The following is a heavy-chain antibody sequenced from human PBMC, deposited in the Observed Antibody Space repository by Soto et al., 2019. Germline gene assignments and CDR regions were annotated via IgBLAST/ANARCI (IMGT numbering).Heavy chain of an antibody. CDR1: GYSFTSYW. CDR3: ARPTNRGKTYSGMDV. CDR2: IYPGDSDT. D-gene: IGHD2-8*01. Sequence: EVQLVQSGAEVKKPGESLKISCKGSGYSFTSYWIGWVRQMPGKGLECMGIIYPGDSDTRYSPSFQGQVTISADKSISTAYLQWSSLKASDTAMYYCARPTNRGKTYSGMDVWGQGTTVTVSS. J-gene: IGHJ6*02. V-gene: IGHV5-51*03.